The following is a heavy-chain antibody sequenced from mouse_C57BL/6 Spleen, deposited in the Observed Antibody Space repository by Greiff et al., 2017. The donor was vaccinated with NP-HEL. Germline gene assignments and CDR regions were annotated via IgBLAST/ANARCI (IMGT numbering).Heavy chain of an antibody. Sequence: QVQLQQSGAELVRPGASVKLSCKASGYTFTDYYINWVKQRPGQGLEWIARIYPGSGNTYYNEKFKGKATLTAEKSSSTAYMQLSSLTSEDSAVYFCARGQLRHGAMDYWGQGTSVTVSS. D-gene: IGHD3-2*02. CDR3: ARGQLRHGAMDY. CDR1: GYTFTDYY. CDR2: IYPGSGNT. V-gene: IGHV1-76*01. J-gene: IGHJ4*01.